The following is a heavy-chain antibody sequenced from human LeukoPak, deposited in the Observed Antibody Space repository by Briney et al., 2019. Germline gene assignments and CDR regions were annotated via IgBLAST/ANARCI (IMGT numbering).Heavy chain of an antibody. D-gene: IGHD3-22*01. CDR1: GGSFSGYY. CDR3: ARGRYYYDSSGSPGGLDS. J-gene: IGHJ5*01. CDR2: INHSGST. Sequence: SETLSLTCAVYGGSFSGYYWSWLRQPPGKGLEWIGEINHSGSTNYNPSLKSRVTISVDTSKNQFSLKLSSVTAADTAVYYCARGRYYYDSSGSPGGLDSWGQGTLVTVSS. V-gene: IGHV4-34*01.